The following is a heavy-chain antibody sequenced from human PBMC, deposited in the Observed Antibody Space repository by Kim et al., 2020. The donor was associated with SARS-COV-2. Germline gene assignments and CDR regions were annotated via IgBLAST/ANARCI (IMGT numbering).Heavy chain of an antibody. D-gene: IGHD3-22*01. Sequence: ASVKVSCKASGYTFTSYDINWVRQATGQGLEWMGWMNPNSGNTGYAQKFQGRVTMTRNTSISTAYMELSSLRSEDTAVYYCARGPRYYYDSSGYYVYWGQGTLVTVSS. V-gene: IGHV1-8*01. J-gene: IGHJ4*02. CDR3: ARGPRYYYDSSGYYVY. CDR2: MNPNSGNT. CDR1: GYTFTSYD.